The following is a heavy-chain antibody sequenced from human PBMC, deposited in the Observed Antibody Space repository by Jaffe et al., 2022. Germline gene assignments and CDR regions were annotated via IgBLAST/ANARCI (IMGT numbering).Heavy chain of an antibody. J-gene: IGHJ4*02. V-gene: IGHV4-39*01. CDR1: GGSISSSSYY. CDR2: IYYSGST. CDR3: ARQKSQSPRFKAPQFDY. Sequence: QLQLQESGPGLVKPSETLSLTCTVSGGSISSSSYYWGWIRQPPGKGLEWIGSIYYSGSTYYNPSLKSRVTISVDTSKNQFSLKLSSVTAADTAVYYCARQKSQSPRFKAPQFDYWGQGTLVTVSS. D-gene: IGHD3-10*01.